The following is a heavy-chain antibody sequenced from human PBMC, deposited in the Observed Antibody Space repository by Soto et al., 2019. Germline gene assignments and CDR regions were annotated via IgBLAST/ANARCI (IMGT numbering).Heavy chain of an antibody. D-gene: IGHD2-2*01. J-gene: IGHJ4*02. CDR3: AKTVSTTWAFDY. CDR1: GFTFSSYA. V-gene: IGHV3-23*01. Sequence: AASGFTFSSYAMSWVRQAPGKGLKRVSAITGSDGNTYYADSVKGRFTISRDNSKNTLYLQMNSLRADDTAVYYCAKTVSTTWAFDYWGQGTLVTVSS. CDR2: ITGSDGNT.